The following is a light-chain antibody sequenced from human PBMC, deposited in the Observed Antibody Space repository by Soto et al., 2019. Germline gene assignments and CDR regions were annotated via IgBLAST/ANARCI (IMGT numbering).Light chain of an antibody. Sequence: EIVLTQSPGTLSLSPGERATLSCRASQTVSSSYLAWYQQKPGQAPRLLIYAASSRATGIPDRFSGSGSGTDFTLTISRLEPEDFAVYYCQQYERSPTTFGGGTKVEIK. V-gene: IGKV3-20*01. J-gene: IGKJ4*01. CDR1: QTVSSSY. CDR2: AAS. CDR3: QQYERSPTT.